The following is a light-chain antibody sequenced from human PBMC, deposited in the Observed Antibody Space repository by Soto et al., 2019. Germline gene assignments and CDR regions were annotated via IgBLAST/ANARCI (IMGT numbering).Light chain of an antibody. CDR1: QTISGT. V-gene: IGKV3D-15*01. CDR3: QQYNNWPFT. Sequence: EIVLAQSPGIVSLSPGERATLSCRASQTISGTSLAWYQQKPGQPPRLLIYGASSRATGIPDRFSGSGSGTEFTLTISSLQSEDFAVYYCQQYNNWPFTFGPGTKVDIK. J-gene: IGKJ3*01. CDR2: GAS.